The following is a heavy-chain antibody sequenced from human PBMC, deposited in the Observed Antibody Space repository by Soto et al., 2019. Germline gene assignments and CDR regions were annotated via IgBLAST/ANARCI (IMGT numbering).Heavy chain of an antibody. CDR3: ARDPHYYDSSGYYDGDY. J-gene: IGHJ4*02. D-gene: IGHD3-22*01. Sequence: QVQLVQSGAAVKKPGSSVKVSCKASGGTFSSYTISWVRQAPGQGLEWMGRTIPILGIANYAQKFQGRVTITADKSTSTAYMGLSSLRSEDTVVYYCARDPHYYDSSGYYDGDYWGQGTLVTVSS. CDR2: TIPILGIA. V-gene: IGHV1-69*08. CDR1: GGTFSSYT.